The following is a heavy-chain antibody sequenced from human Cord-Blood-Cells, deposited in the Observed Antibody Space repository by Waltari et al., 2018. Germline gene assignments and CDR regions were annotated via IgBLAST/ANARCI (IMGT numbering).Heavy chain of an antibody. CDR2: MNPNSGNT. J-gene: IGHJ6*03. D-gene: IGHD6-6*01. CDR3: ARMYSSSSFYYYYYYMDV. CDR1: GYTFTSYD. V-gene: IGHV1-8*03. Sequence: QVQLVQSGAEVKKPGASVKVSCKASGYTFTSYDINWVRQANGQGLEWMGWMNPNSGNTGYAQKFQGRVTITRNTSISTAYMELSSLRSEDTAVYYCARMYSSSSFYYYYYYMDVWGKGTTVTVSS.